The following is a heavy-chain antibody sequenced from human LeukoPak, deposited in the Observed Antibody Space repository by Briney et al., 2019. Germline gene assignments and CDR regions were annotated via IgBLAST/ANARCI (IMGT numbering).Heavy chain of an antibody. Sequence: SVKVSCKASGGTFSSYAISWVRQAPGQGLEWMGGLIPIFGTANYAQKFQGRVTITADESTSTAYMELSSLRSEDMAVYYCASAVSGIAVAGTGLEAFDIWGQGTMVTVSS. CDR2: LIPIFGTA. V-gene: IGHV1-69*13. D-gene: IGHD6-19*01. CDR1: GGTFSSYA. CDR3: ASAVSGIAVAGTGLEAFDI. J-gene: IGHJ3*02.